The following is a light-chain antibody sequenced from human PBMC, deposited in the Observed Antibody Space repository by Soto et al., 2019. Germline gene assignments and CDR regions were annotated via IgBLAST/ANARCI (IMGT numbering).Light chain of an antibody. CDR2: GAS. CDR1: QTVGSS. V-gene: IGKV3-15*01. CDR3: QQYYNWPRT. J-gene: IGKJ1*01. Sequence: EIVLTQSPGTLSLSPGERATLSCRASQTVGSSFLAWFQHKPGQAPRLLIYGASTRATGFPARFSASGSGTEFTLSISSLQSEDFAVYYCQQYYNWPRTFGQGTKVDIK.